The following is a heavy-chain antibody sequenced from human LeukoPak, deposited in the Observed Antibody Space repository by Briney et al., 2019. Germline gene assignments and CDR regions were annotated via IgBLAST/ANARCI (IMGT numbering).Heavy chain of an antibody. CDR1: GGSISSHY. J-gene: IGHJ4*02. D-gene: IGHD3-22*01. Sequence: SETLSLTCTVSGGSISSHYWSWIRQPPGQGLEWIGFIYSSGSTTYNPSLKSRVAISVDTSKNQFSLRLSSVTAADTAVYYCARTMYYYDSSGYIFDYWGQGTLVTVSS. CDR2: IYSSGST. CDR3: ARTMYYYDSSGYIFDY. V-gene: IGHV4-4*09.